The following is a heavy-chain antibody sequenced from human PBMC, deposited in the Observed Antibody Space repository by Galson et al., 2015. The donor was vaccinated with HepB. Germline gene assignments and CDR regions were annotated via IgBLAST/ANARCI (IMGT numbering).Heavy chain of an antibody. CDR2: VSSSGITT. CDR1: GFTFSSYA. J-gene: IGHJ4*02. CDR3: ASKLGGSYPFDC. V-gene: IGHV3-23*01. D-gene: IGHD1-26*01. Sequence: SLRLSCAASGFTFSSYAVSWVRQAPGKGLDWVSTVSSSGITTYNVDSVKGRFTISRDNSKNALYLQMNSLRAEDTALYYCASKLGGSYPFDCWGQGTLVTVSS.